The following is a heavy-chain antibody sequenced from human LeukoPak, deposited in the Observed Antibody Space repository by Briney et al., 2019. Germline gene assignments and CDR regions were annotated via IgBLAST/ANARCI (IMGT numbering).Heavy chain of an antibody. CDR2: IYTSGST. CDR1: GGSISSGSYY. J-gene: IGHJ4*02. CDR3: AREAGSYDSSGYYSLYYSFDY. D-gene: IGHD3-22*01. Sequence: SETLSLTCIVSGGSISSGSYYWSWIRQPAGKGLEWIGRIYTSGSTNYNPSLKSRVTISVDTSKNQFSLKLTSVTAADTAVYYCAREAGSYDSSGYYSLYYSFDYWGQGTLVTVSS. V-gene: IGHV4-61*02.